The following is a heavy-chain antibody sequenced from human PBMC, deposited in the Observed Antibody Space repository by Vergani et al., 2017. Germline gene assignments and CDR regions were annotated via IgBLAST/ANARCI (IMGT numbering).Heavy chain of an antibody. J-gene: IGHJ4*02. V-gene: IGHV3-9*01. D-gene: IGHD5-12*01. CDR3: AKDMSSGYDQGPFDY. CDR2: ISWNSGSI. CDR1: GFTFDDYA. Sequence: EVQLVESGGGLVQPGRSLRPSCAASGFTFDDYAMHWVRQAPGKGLEWVSGISWNSGSIGYADSVKGRFTISRDNAKNSLYLQMNSLRAEDTALYYCAKDMSSGYDQGPFDYWGQGTLVTVSS.